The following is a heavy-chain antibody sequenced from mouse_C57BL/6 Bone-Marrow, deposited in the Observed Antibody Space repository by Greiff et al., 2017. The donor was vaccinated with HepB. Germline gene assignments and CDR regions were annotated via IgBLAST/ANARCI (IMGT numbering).Heavy chain of an antibody. CDR1: GYTFTSYG. D-gene: IGHD2-1*01. CDR2: IYPRSGNT. CDR3: ARSDYGNYDFDY. J-gene: IGHJ2*01. V-gene: IGHV1-81*01. Sequence: QVHVKQSGAELARPGASVKLSCKASGYTFTSYGISWVKQRTGQGLEWIGEIYPRSGNTYYNEKYKGKATLTADKSSSTAYMELRSLTSEDSAVYFCARSDYGNYDFDYWGQGTTLTVSS.